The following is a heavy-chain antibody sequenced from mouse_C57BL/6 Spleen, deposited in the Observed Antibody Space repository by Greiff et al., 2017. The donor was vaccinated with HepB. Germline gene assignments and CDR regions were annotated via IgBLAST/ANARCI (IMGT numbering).Heavy chain of an antibody. CDR2: IYPRDGST. CDR3: ASYDYDDAVDY. Sequence: VKLQESDAELVKPGASVKISCKVSGYTFTDHTIHWMKQRPEQGLEWIGYIYPRDGSTKYNEKFKGKATLTADKSSSTAYMQLNSLTSEDSAVYFCASYDYDDAVDYWGQGTTLTVSS. J-gene: IGHJ2*01. D-gene: IGHD2-4*01. V-gene: IGHV1-78*01. CDR1: GYTFTDHT.